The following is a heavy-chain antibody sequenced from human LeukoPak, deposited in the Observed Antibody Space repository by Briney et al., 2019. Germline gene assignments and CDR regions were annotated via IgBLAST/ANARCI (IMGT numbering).Heavy chain of an antibody. CDR1: GGSFSGYF. Sequence: SETLSLTCAVYGGSFSGYFWAWIRQPPGKGLEWIGSIYSSVSTYYNPSLKSRVTISVDTSKNQFSLRLSSVTAADTALYYCAYSGSYGHLGYWGQGIPVTVSP. CDR3: AYSGSYGHLGY. D-gene: IGHD1-26*01. V-gene: IGHV4-39*01. J-gene: IGHJ4*02. CDR2: IYSSVST.